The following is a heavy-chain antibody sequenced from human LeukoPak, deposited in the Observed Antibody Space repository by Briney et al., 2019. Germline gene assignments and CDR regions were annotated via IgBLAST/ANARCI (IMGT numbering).Heavy chain of an antibody. J-gene: IGHJ6*03. CDR2: IYYSGST. V-gene: IGHV4-31*03. CDR3: ARELKSYYYYMDV. Sequence: SETLSLTCTVSGGSISSGGYYWSWIRQHPGKGLEWIGYIYYSGSTYYNPSLKSRVTISVDTSKSQFSLKLSSVTAADTAVYYCARELKSYYYYMDVWGKGTTVTASS. CDR1: GGSISSGGYY.